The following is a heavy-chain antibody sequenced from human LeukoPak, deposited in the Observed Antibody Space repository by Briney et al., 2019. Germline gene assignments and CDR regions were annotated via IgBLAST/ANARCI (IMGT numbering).Heavy chain of an antibody. CDR1: GFTFSSYG. Sequence: PGRSLRLSCAASGFTFSSYGMHWVRQAPGKGLEWVAVIWYDGSNKYYADSVKGRFTISRDNSKNTLYLQMNSLRAEDTAVYYCARSEMGTTAVPPEYFQHWGQGTLVTVSS. CDR3: ARSEMGTTAVPPEYFQH. CDR2: IWYDGSNK. J-gene: IGHJ1*01. D-gene: IGHD4-11*01. V-gene: IGHV3-33*01.